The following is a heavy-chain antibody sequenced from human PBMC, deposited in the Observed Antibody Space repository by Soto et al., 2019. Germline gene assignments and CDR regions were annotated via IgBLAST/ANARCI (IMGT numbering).Heavy chain of an antibody. Sequence: GGSLRLSCSASGFTFSIYAMHWVRQAPGKGLEYVSSISTNGGSTHYADSVKGRFTISRDNSKNTLYLQMNSLRAEDTAVYYCARGGFDHGFDIWGQGTMVTVSS. CDR2: ISTNGGST. CDR3: ARGGFDHGFDI. CDR1: GFTFSIYA. V-gene: IGHV3-64*04. J-gene: IGHJ3*02. D-gene: IGHD3-9*01.